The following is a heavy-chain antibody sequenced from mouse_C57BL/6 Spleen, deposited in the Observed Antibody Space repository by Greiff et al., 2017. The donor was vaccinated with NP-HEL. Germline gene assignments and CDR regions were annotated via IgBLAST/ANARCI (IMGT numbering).Heavy chain of an antibody. D-gene: IGHD1-1*01. J-gene: IGHJ1*03. Sequence: QVQLQQSGAELVKPGASVKMSCKASGYTFTSYWITWVKQRPGQGLEWIGDIYPGSGSTNYNEKFKSKATLTVDTSSSTAYMQLSSLTSEDSAVYYCARRGLYYGSSFWYFDVWGTGTTVTVSS. CDR1: GYTFTSYW. CDR2: IYPGSGST. CDR3: ARRGLYYGSSFWYFDV. V-gene: IGHV1-55*01.